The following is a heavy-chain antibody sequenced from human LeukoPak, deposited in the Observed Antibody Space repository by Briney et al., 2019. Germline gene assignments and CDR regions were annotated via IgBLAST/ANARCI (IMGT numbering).Heavy chain of an antibody. CDR2: FDYSGST. J-gene: IGHJ4*02. CDR3: ARLVVSTWYHEVLLGRDY. D-gene: IGHD6-13*01. V-gene: IGHV4-39*01. CDR1: GGSISSRPYY. Sequence: SETLSLTCTVSGGSISSRPYYWGWIRQPPGKGLEWLGSFDYSGSTYYKPSLKSRVTISVDTSKNQFSLKLSSVTAADTAVYYCARLVVSTWYHEVLLGRDYWGQGTLVTVSS.